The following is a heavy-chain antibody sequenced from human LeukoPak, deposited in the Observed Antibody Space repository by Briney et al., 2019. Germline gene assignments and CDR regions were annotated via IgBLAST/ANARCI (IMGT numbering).Heavy chain of an antibody. V-gene: IGHV1-46*01. D-gene: IGHD6-19*01. CDR2: INPSGGST. CDR3: ARDRYSSGIRDRYYYYMDV. J-gene: IGHJ6*03. CDR1: GYTFTSYY. Sequence: ASVKVSCKASGYTFTSYYMHWVRQAPGQGLEWMGIINPSGGSTSYAQKFQGRVTMTRDMSTSTVYMELSSLRSEDTAVYYCARDRYSSGIRDRYYYYMDVWGKGTTVTISS.